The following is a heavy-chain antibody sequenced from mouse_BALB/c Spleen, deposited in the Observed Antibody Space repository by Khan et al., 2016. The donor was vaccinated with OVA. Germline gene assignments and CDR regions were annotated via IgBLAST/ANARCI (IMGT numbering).Heavy chain of an antibody. J-gene: IGHJ3*01. Sequence: EVELVESGGGLVKPGGSLKLSCAASGFTFSDYYMYWVRQISEKRLEWLATISDGGTYTYYPDSVKGRFTISRDEAKNNLYLHMTSLTSEDTAMYYCGRGYYGDPFAYWGQGTLVTISA. CDR3: GRGYYGDPFAY. CDR1: GFTFSDYY. V-gene: IGHV5-4*02. D-gene: IGHD2-13*01. CDR2: ISDGGTYT.